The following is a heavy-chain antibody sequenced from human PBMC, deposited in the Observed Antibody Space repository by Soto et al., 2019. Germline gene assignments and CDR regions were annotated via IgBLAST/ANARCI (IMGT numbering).Heavy chain of an antibody. CDR2: IIPSFNRP. D-gene: IGHD5-18*01. V-gene: IGHV1-69*01. CDR3: ATSKVGYSFGSPFDF. J-gene: IGHJ4*02. CDR1: GGTFSSFV. Sequence: QVQLVQSGAEVKKPGSSVKVSCKASGGTFSSFVISWVRQAPGQGPEWMGGIIPSFNRPNYAQKFQGRVTITADESTTTSHMELSSLRSGDTAVYYCATSKVGYSFGSPFDFWGQGTLVTVSS.